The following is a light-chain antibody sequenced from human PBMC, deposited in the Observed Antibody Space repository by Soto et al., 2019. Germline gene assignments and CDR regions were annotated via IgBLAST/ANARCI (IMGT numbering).Light chain of an antibody. CDR3: QQSYSTPT. CDR1: QSVSSY. Sequence: EIVVTQTPATLSLSPGERATLSCRASQSVSSYLAWYPQKPGQAPRLLIYDASNRATGIPARFSGSGSGTDFTLTISSLQPEDFATYYCQQSYSTPTFGQGTRLEI. CDR2: DAS. V-gene: IGKV3-11*01. J-gene: IGKJ5*01.